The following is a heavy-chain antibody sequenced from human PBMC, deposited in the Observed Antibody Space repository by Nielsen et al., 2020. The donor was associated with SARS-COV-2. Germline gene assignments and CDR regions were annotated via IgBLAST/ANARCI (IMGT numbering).Heavy chain of an antibody. Sequence: LKISCAASGLTFSSYGMHWVRQAPGKGLEWVAVISYDGSNKYYADSVKGRFTISRDNSKNTLYLQMNSLRAEDTAVYYCAKDPEGYCSSTSCYDFDYWGQGTLVTVSS. D-gene: IGHD2-2*01. CDR3: AKDPEGYCSSTSCYDFDY. CDR1: GLTFSSYG. CDR2: ISYDGSNK. J-gene: IGHJ4*02. V-gene: IGHV3-30*18.